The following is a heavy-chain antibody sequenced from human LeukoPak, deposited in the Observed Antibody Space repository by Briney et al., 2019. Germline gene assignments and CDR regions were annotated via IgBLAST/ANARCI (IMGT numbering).Heavy chain of an antibody. CDR3: AREGEYSSSSLDY. J-gene: IGHJ4*02. CDR2: IYYSGST. CDR1: GGSVSSDSYY. Sequence: SETLSLTCTVSGGSVSSDSYYWSWIRQPPGKGLEWIGYIYYSGSTNYNPSLKSRVTISVDTSKNQFSLKLSSVTAADTAVYYCAREGEYSSSSLDYWGQGTLVTVSS. D-gene: IGHD6-6*01. V-gene: IGHV4-61*01.